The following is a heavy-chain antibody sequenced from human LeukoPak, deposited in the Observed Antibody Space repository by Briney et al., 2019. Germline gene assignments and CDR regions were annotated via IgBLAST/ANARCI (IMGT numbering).Heavy chain of an antibody. V-gene: IGHV4-59*11. D-gene: IGHD1-1*01. CDR3: ATDRERAFDI. Sequence: SETLSLTCIVSGGSITSHYWSWIRQPPGKGLEWIGCIYYTGSTNYNSSLKSQVTISVDTSKNRFSLKLSSVTAADTAVYYCATDRERAFDIWGQGTMVTVSS. J-gene: IGHJ3*02. CDR1: GGSITSHY. CDR2: IYYTGST.